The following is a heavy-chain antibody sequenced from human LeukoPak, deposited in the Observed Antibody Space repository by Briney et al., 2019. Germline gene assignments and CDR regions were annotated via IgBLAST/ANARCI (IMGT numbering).Heavy chain of an antibody. Sequence: GESLKISCKGSGYSFASYWIGWVRQMPGKGLEWMGIIHPGDSDTRYSPSFQGQVTISADKSISTAYLQWSSLKASDTAMYYCARTVLFTMDDAFDIWGQGTMVTVSS. D-gene: IGHD3-10*01. CDR2: IHPGDSDT. CDR1: GYSFASYW. J-gene: IGHJ3*02. CDR3: ARTVLFTMDDAFDI. V-gene: IGHV5-51*01.